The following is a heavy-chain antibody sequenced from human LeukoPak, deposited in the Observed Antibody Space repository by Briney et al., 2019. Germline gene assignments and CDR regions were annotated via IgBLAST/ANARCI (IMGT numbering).Heavy chain of an antibody. D-gene: IGHD3-10*01. CDR2: VSDSGDNT. J-gene: IGHJ4*02. CDR3: ANDYGLGTYSRY. V-gene: IGHV3-23*01. CDR1: GFRFSSYA. Sequence: GGSLRLSCAVSGFRFSSYAMSWVRQAPGKGLEWVAVVSDSGDNTHYVNSVKGRFTISRDNSKDTLYLLMNSLRGEDTAVYYCANDYGLGTYSRYWGQGTLVTVSS.